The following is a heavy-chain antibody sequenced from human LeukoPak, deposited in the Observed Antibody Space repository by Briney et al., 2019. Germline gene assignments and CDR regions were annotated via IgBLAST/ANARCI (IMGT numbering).Heavy chain of an antibody. J-gene: IGHJ4*02. Sequence: GSLRLSCAASGFTFSSYSMNWVRQAPGKGLEWVSYISSSSSTIYYADSVKGRFTISRDNAKNSLYLQMNSLRAEDTAVYYCAKDRHSSIAARPVDYWGQGTLVTVSS. CDR1: GFTFSSYS. CDR2: ISSSSSTI. V-gene: IGHV3-48*01. D-gene: IGHD6-6*01. CDR3: AKDRHSSIAARPVDY.